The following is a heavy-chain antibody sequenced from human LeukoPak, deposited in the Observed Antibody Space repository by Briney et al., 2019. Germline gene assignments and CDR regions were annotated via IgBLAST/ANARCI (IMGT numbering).Heavy chain of an antibody. V-gene: IGHV3-11*06. CDR2: ISSSSSYT. Sequence: PGGTLRLYGAASGFTFCDYYMSWIRPAPGQELEGVSYISSSSSYTEHADPVKGRFTISRDNAKNSLYLQMHSLRAEDTAVYYCPRVAPPSDYDILTGYYWGGWSIDYWGQATLVGDCS. J-gene: IGHJ4*02. D-gene: IGHD3-9*01. CDR3: PRVAPPSDYDILTGYYWGGWSIDY. CDR1: GFTFCDYY.